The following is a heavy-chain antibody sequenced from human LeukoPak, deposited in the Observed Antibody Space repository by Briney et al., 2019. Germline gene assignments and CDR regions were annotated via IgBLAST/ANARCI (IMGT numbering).Heavy chain of an antibody. CDR3: ATPIVVVPAAMGDSIDY. CDR2: ISSSGSTI. D-gene: IGHD2-2*01. V-gene: IGHV3-11*04. J-gene: IGHJ4*02. Sequence: KPGGSLRLSCAASGFTFSDYYMSWIRQAPGKGLEWVSYISSSGSTIYYADSVKGRFTISRDNAKNSLYLQMNSLRAEDTAVYYCATPIVVVPAAMGDSIDYWGQGTLVTVSS. CDR1: GFTFSDYY.